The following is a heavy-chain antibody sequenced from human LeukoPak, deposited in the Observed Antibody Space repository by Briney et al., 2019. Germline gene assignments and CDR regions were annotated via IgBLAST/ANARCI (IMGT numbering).Heavy chain of an antibody. Sequence: SGPALLQPTPTLTLTCTFSGFSLRTSGMRVSWIRQPPGKALEWLARIDWDDDKFYSTSLKTRLTISKDNSKNQVVLTMTKMDPVDTATYYCARIRRDGYSLDYWGQGTLVTVSS. J-gene: IGHJ4*02. V-gene: IGHV2-70*04. CDR1: GFSLRTSGMR. D-gene: IGHD5-24*01. CDR3: ARIRRDGYSLDY. CDR2: IDWDDDK.